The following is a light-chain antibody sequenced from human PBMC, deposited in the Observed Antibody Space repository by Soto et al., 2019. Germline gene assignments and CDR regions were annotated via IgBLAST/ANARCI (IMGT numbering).Light chain of an antibody. V-gene: IGKV3-20*01. J-gene: IGKJ1*01. CDR3: HQCGRAPRT. CDR1: QTVTNTY. CDR2: GAS. Sequence: EVVLTQSPGTLSLSPGEKATLSCRASQTVTNTYIAWYQQKPGQPPRLLIYGASNRAAGIPERFSGSGSGTDFTLTISSLGPDDFAVYFCHQCGRAPRTFGQGTRVDI.